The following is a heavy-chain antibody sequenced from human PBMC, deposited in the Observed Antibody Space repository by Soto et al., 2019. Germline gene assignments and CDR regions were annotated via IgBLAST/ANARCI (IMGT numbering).Heavy chain of an antibody. V-gene: IGHV3-64*01. J-gene: IGHJ4*02. CDR3: VRRVSGNYDY. CDR2: ISSNGGTT. CDR1: GFTFSSYD. D-gene: IGHD1-7*01. Sequence: EVQLAESGGGMVQPGGSLRLSCVASGFTFSSYDMHWVRQAPGKGLEYVSSISSNGGTTYYGNSVKGRFTISRDNSKNTLYLQMGSLRDEDVAVYYCVRRVSGNYDYWGQGTLVTVSS.